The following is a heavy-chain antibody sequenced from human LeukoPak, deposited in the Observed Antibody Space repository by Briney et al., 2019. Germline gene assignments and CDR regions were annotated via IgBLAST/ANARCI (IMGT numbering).Heavy chain of an antibody. CDR1: GFTFSDYS. Sequence: TGGSLRLSCAASGFTFSDYSMNWVRQAPGKGLEWVSYISSGSDAIYYADSVKGRFTISRDNAKNSLFLQMNGLRVEDTAVYYCTRRLDDWGQGTLVTVSS. CDR2: ISSGSDAI. J-gene: IGHJ4*02. D-gene: IGHD3-16*01. CDR3: TRRLDD. V-gene: IGHV3-48*01.